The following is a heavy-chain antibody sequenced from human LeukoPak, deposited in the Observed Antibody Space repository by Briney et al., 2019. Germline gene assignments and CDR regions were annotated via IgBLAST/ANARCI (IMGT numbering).Heavy chain of an antibody. CDR2: ISAYNGNT. CDR1: GYTFTSYG. V-gene: IGHV1-18*01. J-gene: IGHJ3*02. D-gene: IGHD1-26*01. Sequence: ASVKVSCKASGYTFTSYGISWVRQAPGQGLEWMGWISAYNGNTNYAQKFQGRVTITADESTSTAYMELSSLRSEDTAVYYCAREVGATTAVGAFDIWGQGTMVTVSS. CDR3: AREVGATTAVGAFDI.